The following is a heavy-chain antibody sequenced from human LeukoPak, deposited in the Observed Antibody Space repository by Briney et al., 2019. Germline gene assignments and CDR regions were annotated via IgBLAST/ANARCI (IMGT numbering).Heavy chain of an antibody. CDR3: ARGDNYCSGGSCPYIDY. J-gene: IGHJ4*02. Sequence: PSETLSLTCTVSGGSISSGSYYWSWIRQPAGKGLEWIGRIYTSGSTNYNPSLKSRVTISVDTSKNQFSLKLSSVTAADTAVYYCARGDNYCSGGSCPYIDYWGQGTLVTVSS. V-gene: IGHV4-61*02. D-gene: IGHD2-15*01. CDR2: IYTSGST. CDR1: GGSISSGSYY.